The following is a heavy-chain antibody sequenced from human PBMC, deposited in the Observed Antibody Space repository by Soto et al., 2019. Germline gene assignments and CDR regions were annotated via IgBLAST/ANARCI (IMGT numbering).Heavy chain of an antibody. Sequence: VQLVESGGGVVQPGRSLRLSCAASGFPFSSYGMHWVRQAPGKGLEWVAVISYDGTDKYYADSVKGRFTISRDNSKNTLYLQMNSLRAGDTAVYYCAKDSNHGSGGSCNYFDYWGQGTLVTVSS. J-gene: IGHJ4*02. V-gene: IGHV3-30*18. D-gene: IGHD2-15*01. CDR2: ISYDGTDK. CDR3: AKDSNHGSGGSCNYFDY. CDR1: GFPFSSYG.